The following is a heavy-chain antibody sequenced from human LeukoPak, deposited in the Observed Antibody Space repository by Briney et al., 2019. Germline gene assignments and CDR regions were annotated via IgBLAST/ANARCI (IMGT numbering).Heavy chain of an antibody. V-gene: IGHV3-21*01. CDR2: ISSSSSYI. CDR1: GFTFSSYS. Sequence: KTGGSLRLSCAASGFTFSSYSMNWVRQAPGKGLEWVSSISSSSSYIYYADSVKGRFTISRDNAKNSLYLQMDSLRAEDTAVYYCARAYMGFYYYMDVWGKGTTVTVSS. J-gene: IGHJ6*03. CDR3: ARAYMGFYYYMDV. D-gene: IGHD3-16*01.